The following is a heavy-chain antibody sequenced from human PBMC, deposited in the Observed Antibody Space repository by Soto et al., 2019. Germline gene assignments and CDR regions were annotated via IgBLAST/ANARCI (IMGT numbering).Heavy chain of an antibody. CDR3: ARGASGGSSANYYGFDV. D-gene: IGHD2-15*01. Sequence: EVRLVESGGGLVQPGGSLRLSCAASGFTFSDYYMDWVRQTPGKGLEWVGRSRNKAHSYTTKYAASVQGRFTVSRDGSKNSFYLQMDSLKTDDTAVYYCARGASGGSSANYYGFDVWGHGTTVIVSS. J-gene: IGHJ6*02. CDR1: GFTFSDYY. V-gene: IGHV3-72*01. CDR2: SRNKAHSYTT.